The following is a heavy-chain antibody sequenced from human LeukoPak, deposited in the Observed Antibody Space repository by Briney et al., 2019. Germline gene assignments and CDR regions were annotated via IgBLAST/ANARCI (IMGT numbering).Heavy chain of an antibody. Sequence: PGGSLRLSCAASGFTFSSYAMSWVRQAPGKGLEWVSAISGSGGSTYYADSVKGRFTISRDNSKNTLCLQMNSLRAEDTAVYYCAKDNHMIVVRWAFDIWGQGTMVTVSS. J-gene: IGHJ3*02. CDR2: ISGSGGST. V-gene: IGHV3-23*01. CDR1: GFTFSSYA. CDR3: AKDNHMIVVRWAFDI. D-gene: IGHD3-22*01.